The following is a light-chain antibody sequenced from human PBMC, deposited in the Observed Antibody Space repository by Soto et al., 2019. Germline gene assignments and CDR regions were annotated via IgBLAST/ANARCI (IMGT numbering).Light chain of an antibody. CDR2: QDS. J-gene: IGLJ2*01. CDR1: KLGDKY. V-gene: IGLV3-1*01. Sequence: SYELTQPPSVSVSPGRTASITCSGDKLGDKYACWYQQKPGQSPVLVIYQDSKRPSGIPERFSGSNSGNTATLTISGTQAMDEADYYCQAWDSSTPYVVFGGGTKLTVL. CDR3: QAWDSSTPYVV.